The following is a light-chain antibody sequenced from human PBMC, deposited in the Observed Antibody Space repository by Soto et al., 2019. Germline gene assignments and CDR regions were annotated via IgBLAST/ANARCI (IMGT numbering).Light chain of an antibody. Sequence: EIVLTQSPATLSLSPGERATLSCRASQSVSSQLAWYQQKPGQAPRLLIYDASNRETGIPARFRGSGSGTDFTLTISSLEPEDFAVYHCQQRSNWPITFGQGTRLEIK. J-gene: IGKJ5*01. CDR2: DAS. V-gene: IGKV3-11*01. CDR1: QSVSSQ. CDR3: QQRSNWPIT.